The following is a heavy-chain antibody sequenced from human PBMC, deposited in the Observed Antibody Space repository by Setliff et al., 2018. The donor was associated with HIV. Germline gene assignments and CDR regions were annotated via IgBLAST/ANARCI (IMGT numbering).Heavy chain of an antibody. CDR1: GFTFSSYW. CDR2: VSTSGTTT. J-gene: IGHJ4*02. V-gene: IGHV3-64D*09. Sequence: GGSLRLSCAASGFTFSSYWMHWVRQAPGKGLGYVSAVSTSGTTTYYADSVKGRFTISRDNSKNMIYLQMSSLRIEDTAVYYCVPEGRRDGYKSLAYWGQGTLVTVSS. D-gene: IGHD5-12*01. CDR3: VPEGRRDGYKSLAY.